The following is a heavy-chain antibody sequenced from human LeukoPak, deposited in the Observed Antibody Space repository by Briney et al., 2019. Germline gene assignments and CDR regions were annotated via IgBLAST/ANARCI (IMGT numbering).Heavy chain of an antibody. CDR3: AEDITGFEMATIQD. Sequence: GRSLRLSCAASGFKYDDHAMHWVRQAPGKGLEWVSLISGDGGSTYYADSVKGRFTISRDNSKNSLYLQMNSLRTEDTALYYCAEDITGFEMATIQDWGQGTLVTVSS. V-gene: IGHV3-43*02. CDR1: GFKYDDHA. D-gene: IGHD5-24*01. CDR2: ISGDGGST. J-gene: IGHJ4*02.